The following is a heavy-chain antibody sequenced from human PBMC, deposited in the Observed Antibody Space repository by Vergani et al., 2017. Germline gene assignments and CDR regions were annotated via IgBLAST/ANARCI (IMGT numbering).Heavy chain of an antibody. CDR1: GFTFSGSA. CDR3: ARVSIPGTDYYYYGMDV. CDR2: ISYDGSNK. Sequence: VQLVESGGGLVQPGGSLKLSCAASGFTFSGSAMHWVRQAPGKGLEWVAVISYDGSNKYYADSVKGRFTISRDNSKNTLYLQMNSLRAEDTAVYYCARVSIPGTDYYYYGMDVWGQGTTVTVSS. D-gene: IGHD1-14*01. V-gene: IGHV3-30*01. J-gene: IGHJ6*02.